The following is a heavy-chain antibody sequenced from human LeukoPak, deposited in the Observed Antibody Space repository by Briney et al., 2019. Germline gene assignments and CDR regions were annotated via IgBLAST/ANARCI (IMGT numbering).Heavy chain of an antibody. Sequence: GASVKVSCKASGYTFSIYNMHWVRQAPGQGLEWMGIINPSGGTSYAQKLQGRITMTRDTSTSTLYMELSRLKSEDTAVYYCRREGVAGTGLDYWGQGTLVTVSS. J-gene: IGHJ4*01. D-gene: IGHD6-13*01. CDR1: GYTFSIYN. CDR2: INPSGGT. V-gene: IGHV1-46*01. CDR3: RREGVAGTGLDY.